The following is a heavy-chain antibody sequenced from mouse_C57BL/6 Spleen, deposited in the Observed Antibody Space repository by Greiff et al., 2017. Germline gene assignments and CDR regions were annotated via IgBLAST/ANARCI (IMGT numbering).Heavy chain of an antibody. CDR3: ARGKVSYDYDWFAY. CDR1: GYTFTSYW. CDR2: IYPGSGST. V-gene: IGHV1-55*01. J-gene: IGHJ3*01. Sequence: QVQLQQPGAELVKPGASVKMSCKASGYTFTSYWITWVKQRPGQGLEWIGDIYPGSGSTNYNEKFKSKATLTVDTSSSTAYMQLSSLTSEDSAVYYCARGKVSYDYDWFAYWGQGTLVTVSA. D-gene: IGHD2-4*01.